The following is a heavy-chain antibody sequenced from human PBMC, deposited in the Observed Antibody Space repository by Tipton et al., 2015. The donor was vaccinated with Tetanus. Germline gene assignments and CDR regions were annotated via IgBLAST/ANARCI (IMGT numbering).Heavy chain of an antibody. D-gene: IGHD6-13*01. CDR2: IYTSGST. Sequence: TLSLTCTVSGGSFSLYYWNWVRQSPGKGLEWIGRIYTSGSTNYNPSLKSRVTMSVDTSKRQFSLKLNSVTAADTAVYYCARGWGSSWYYFDYWGQGILVTVSS. V-gene: IGHV4-4*07. CDR3: ARGWGSSWYYFDY. CDR1: GGSFSLYY. J-gene: IGHJ4*02.